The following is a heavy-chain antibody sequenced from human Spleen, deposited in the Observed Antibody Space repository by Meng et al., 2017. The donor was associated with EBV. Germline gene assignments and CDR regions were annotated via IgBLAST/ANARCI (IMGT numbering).Heavy chain of an antibody. CDR1: VYTFTSYY. Sequence: QARLLQTRAVVKERGASVKASCKASVYTFTSYYMHWVRQAPGQGLEWMGIINPSGGSTSYAQKFQGRVTMTRDTSTSTVYMELSSLRSEDTAVYYCAKGDDSSGYYSPFDYWGQGTLVTVSS. V-gene: IGHV1-46*01. D-gene: IGHD3-22*01. CDR2: INPSGGST. CDR3: AKGDDSSGYYSPFDY. J-gene: IGHJ4*02.